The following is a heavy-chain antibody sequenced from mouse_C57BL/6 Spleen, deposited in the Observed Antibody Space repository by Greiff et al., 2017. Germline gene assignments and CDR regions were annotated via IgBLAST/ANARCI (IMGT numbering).Heavy chain of an antibody. Sequence: EVLLVESGEGLVKPGGSLKLSCAASGFTFSSYAMSWVRQTPEKRLEWVAYISSGGDYIYYADTVKGRFTISRDNARNTLYLQMSSLKSEDTAMYYCTRDYPAGFAYWGQGTLVTVSA. D-gene: IGHD2-4*01. CDR3: TRDYPAGFAY. V-gene: IGHV5-9-1*02. CDR2: ISSGGDYI. J-gene: IGHJ3*01. CDR1: GFTFSSYA.